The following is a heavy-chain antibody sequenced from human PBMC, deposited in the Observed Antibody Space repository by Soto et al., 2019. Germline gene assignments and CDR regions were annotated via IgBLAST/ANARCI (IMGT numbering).Heavy chain of an antibody. Sequence: SETLSLTCTVSGGSIATSSYCWAWIRRPPGKGLEWIGSIDYRGTIYNNPSLKSRVTISVDTSKNHFSLKLDSVTAADTALYYCSRRAPEGFDPWGQGTLVTVSS. V-gene: IGHV4-39*02. CDR1: GGSIATSSYC. J-gene: IGHJ5*02. CDR2: IDYRGTI. CDR3: SRRAPEGFDP.